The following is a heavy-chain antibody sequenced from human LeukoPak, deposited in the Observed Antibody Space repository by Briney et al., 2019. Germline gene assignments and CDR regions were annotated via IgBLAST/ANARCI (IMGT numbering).Heavy chain of an antibody. CDR1: GFTFSSYS. Sequence: GGSLRLSCAASGFTFSSYSMNWVRQAPGKGLEWVSSISSSSSYIYYADSVKGRFTISRDNAKNSLYLQMNSLRAEDTAVYYCARGLSYYGSGSYYADHYYGMDVWGQGTTVTVSS. J-gene: IGHJ6*02. V-gene: IGHV3-21*01. D-gene: IGHD3-10*01. CDR3: ARGLSYYGSGSYYADHYYGMDV. CDR2: ISSSSSYI.